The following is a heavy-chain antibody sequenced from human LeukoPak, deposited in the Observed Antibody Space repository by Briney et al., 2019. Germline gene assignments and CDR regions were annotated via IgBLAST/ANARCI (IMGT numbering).Heavy chain of an antibody. CDR1: GYTFTNYG. J-gene: IGHJ4*02. CDR2: ISAYNGDT. CDR3: ARDLPDLTYSYDSSGLDY. Sequence: ASVKVSCKASGYTFTNYGTSWVRQAPGQGLEWMGWISAYNGDTNYAQMLQGRVTLTTDASTNTAYMELRSLRSDDTAVYYCARDLPDLTYSYDSSGLDYWGQGTLVTVST. D-gene: IGHD3-22*01. V-gene: IGHV1-18*01.